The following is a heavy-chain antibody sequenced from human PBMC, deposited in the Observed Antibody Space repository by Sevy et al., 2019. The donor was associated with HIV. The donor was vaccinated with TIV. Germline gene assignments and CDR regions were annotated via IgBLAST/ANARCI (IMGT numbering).Heavy chain of an antibody. V-gene: IGHV1-18*01. Sequence: ASVKVSCKASGYTFTSYGISWVRQAPGQGLEWMGWISAYNGNTNYAQKLQGRVTMTTDTSTSTAYMELRSLRSDDTAVYYCARDLSSYYYDSSGPGAIFDYWGQGTLVTVSS. CDR2: ISAYNGNT. CDR3: ARDLSSYYYDSSGPGAIFDY. D-gene: IGHD3-22*01. CDR1: GYTFTSYG. J-gene: IGHJ4*02.